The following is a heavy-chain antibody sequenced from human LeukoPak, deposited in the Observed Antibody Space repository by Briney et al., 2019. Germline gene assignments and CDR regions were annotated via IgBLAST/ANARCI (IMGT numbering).Heavy chain of an antibody. CDR2: INWNGDST. Sequence: GGSLRLSCAASGFTFDVYGMSWVRQAPGKGLEWVSGINWNGDSTGYADSVKGRFTISRDNAKNSLYLQMKSLRAEDTAVYYCAELGITMIGGVWGKGTTVTISS. V-gene: IGHV3-20*04. CDR1: GFTFDVYG. J-gene: IGHJ6*04. CDR3: AELGITMIGGV. D-gene: IGHD3-10*02.